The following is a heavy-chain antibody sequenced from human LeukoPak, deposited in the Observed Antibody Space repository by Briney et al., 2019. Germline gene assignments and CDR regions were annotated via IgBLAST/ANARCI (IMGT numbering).Heavy chain of an antibody. CDR3: ARETPESLFDY. J-gene: IGHJ4*02. CDR2: IYHSGNT. Sequence: PSETLSLTCTVSGGTISSYYWSWIRPPPGKGLERIGYIYHSGNTNYNPSLKSRVTIAVDTSKNQFYLRLSSVTAADTAMYYCARETPESLFDYWGQGIQVTVSS. CDR1: GGTISSYY. D-gene: IGHD1-14*01. V-gene: IGHV4-59*01.